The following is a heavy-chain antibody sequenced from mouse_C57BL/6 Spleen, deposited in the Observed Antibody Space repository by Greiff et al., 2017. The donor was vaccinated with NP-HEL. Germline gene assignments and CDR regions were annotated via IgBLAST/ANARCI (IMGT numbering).Heavy chain of an antibody. CDR3: ARDPYYGSSYDWYFDV. CDR1: GFTFSDYY. V-gene: IGHV5-16*01. J-gene: IGHJ1*03. CDR2: INYDGSST. Sequence: EVMLVESEGGLVQPGSSMKLSCTASGFTFSDYYMAWVRQVPEKGLEWVANINYDGSSTYYLDSLTSRFIISRDNAKNILYLQMSSLKSEDTATYYCARDPYYGSSYDWYFDVWGTGTTVTVSS. D-gene: IGHD1-1*01.